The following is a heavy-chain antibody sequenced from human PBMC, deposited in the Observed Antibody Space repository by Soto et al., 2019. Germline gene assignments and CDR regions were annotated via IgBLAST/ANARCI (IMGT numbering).Heavy chain of an antibody. CDR2: ISSSSSTI. J-gene: IGHJ3*02. CDR1: GFTFSSYS. D-gene: IGHD2-15*01. V-gene: IGHV3-48*02. Sequence: ESGGGLVQPGGSLRLSCAASGFTFSSYSMNWVRQAPGKGLEWVSYISSSSSTIYYADSVKGRFTISRDNAKNSLYLQMNSLRDEDTAVYYCARDLVYCSGGSCYFLTATDAFDIWGQGTMVTVSS. CDR3: ARDLVYCSGGSCYFLTATDAFDI.